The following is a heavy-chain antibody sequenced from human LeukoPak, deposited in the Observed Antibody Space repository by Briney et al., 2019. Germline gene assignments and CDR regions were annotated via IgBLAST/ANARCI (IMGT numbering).Heavy chain of an antibody. CDR2: IYYSGST. D-gene: IGHD2/OR15-2a*01. CDR3: ARSFLDYMDV. V-gene: IGHV4-59*12. J-gene: IGHJ6*03. CDR1: GGSISSYY. Sequence: SETLSLTCTVSGGSISSYYWSWIRQPPGKGLEWIGYIYYSGSTNYNPSLTSRVTMSLDTSRNQFSLKLRSVTAADTAVYFCARSFLDYMDVWGKGTTVTVSS.